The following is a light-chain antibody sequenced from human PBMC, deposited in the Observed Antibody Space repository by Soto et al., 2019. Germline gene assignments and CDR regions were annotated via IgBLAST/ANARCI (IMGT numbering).Light chain of an antibody. CDR3: QQVNSYPLT. J-gene: IGKJ4*01. CDR2: AAS. V-gene: IGKV1-5*01. CDR1: RSISTW. Sequence: DIQMTQSPSTLSASVGDRVTITCRASRSISTWLAWYQQEPGKAPKLLIYAASTLYTGVPSRFSGGGYGTEFTLTISSLQPEDFATYYCQQVNSYPLTFGGGTKVDIK.